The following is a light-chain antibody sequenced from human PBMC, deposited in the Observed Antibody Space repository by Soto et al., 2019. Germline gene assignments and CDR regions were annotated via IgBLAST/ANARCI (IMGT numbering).Light chain of an antibody. CDR3: QHANSFPLT. V-gene: IGKV1D-12*01. CDR2: TTS. Sequence: DIQMTQSPSSVSASVGDRVTITCRASQDINNWLAWYQQKPGKAPKLLIDTTSNWQSGVPSRFSGSGSGTYFTLTISSLQPEDFATYYCQHANSFPLTFGGGTKVEIK. J-gene: IGKJ4*01. CDR1: QDINNW.